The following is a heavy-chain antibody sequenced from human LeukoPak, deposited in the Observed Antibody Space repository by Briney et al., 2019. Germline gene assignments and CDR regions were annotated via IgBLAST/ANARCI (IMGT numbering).Heavy chain of an antibody. J-gene: IGHJ4*02. D-gene: IGHD3-3*01. CDR1: GIIFSTYA. CDR2: ISGSSSGSTSIT. V-gene: IGHV3-48*04. Sequence: PGGSLRLSREFSGIIFSTYAMNWVRQAPGKGLEWISYISGSSSGSTSITQYADSVKGRFTISRDNAKNSLHLQMDSLSAEDTAVYYCVRDFWSGYYTEDWGQGALVIVSS. CDR3: VRDFWSGYYTED.